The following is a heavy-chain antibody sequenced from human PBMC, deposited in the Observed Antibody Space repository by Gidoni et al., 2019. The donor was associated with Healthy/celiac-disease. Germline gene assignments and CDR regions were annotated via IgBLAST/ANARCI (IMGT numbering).Heavy chain of an antibody. J-gene: IGHJ6*02. V-gene: IGHV3-15*07. CDR2: IKSKTDGGTT. CDR1: SNAW. D-gene: IGHD3-22*01. Sequence: SNAWMNWVRQAPGKGLEWVGRIKSKTDGGTTDYAAPVKGRFTISRDDSKNTLYLQMNSLKTEDTAVYYCETMIPGDYYYYYGMDVWGQGTTVTVSS. CDR3: ETMIPGDYYYYYGMDV.